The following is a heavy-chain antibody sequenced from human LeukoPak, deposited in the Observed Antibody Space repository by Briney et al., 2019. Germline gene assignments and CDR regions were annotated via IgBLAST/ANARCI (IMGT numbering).Heavy chain of an antibody. CDR1: GFTFSSYS. Sequence: HPGGSLGLSCAASGFTFSSYSMNWVRQAPGKGLEWVSYISSSSSTIYYADSVKGRFTISRDNAKNSLYLQMNSLRAEDTAVYYCARETGQYQLLKWHAFDIWGQGTMVTVSS. V-gene: IGHV3-48*01. J-gene: IGHJ3*02. CDR3: ARETGQYQLLKWHAFDI. D-gene: IGHD2-2*01. CDR2: ISSSSSTI.